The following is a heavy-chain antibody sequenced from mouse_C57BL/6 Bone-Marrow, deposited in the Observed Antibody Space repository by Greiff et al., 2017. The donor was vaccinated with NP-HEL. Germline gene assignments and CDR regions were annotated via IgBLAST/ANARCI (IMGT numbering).Heavy chain of an antibody. CDR2: IYPRSGNT. D-gene: IGHD1-1*01. J-gene: IGHJ1*03. Sequence: QVQLQQSGAELARPGASVKLSCKASGYTFTSYGISWVKQRTGQGLEWIGEIYPRSGNTYYNEKFKGKATLTADKSSSTAYMELRSLTSEDSAVYFCARRHCGSSSPGYFDDWGTGTTVTVSS. CDR3: ARRHCGSSSPGYFDD. V-gene: IGHV1-81*01. CDR1: GYTFTSYG.